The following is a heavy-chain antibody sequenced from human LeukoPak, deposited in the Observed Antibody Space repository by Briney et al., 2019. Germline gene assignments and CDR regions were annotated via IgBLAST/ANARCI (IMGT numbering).Heavy chain of an antibody. Sequence: PSQTLSLTCAISGDSVSSNSAAWNWIRQSPSRGLEWLGRTYYRSKWYNDYAVSVKSRITINPDTSKNQFSLQLNSVTPEDTAVYYCARDYRSNPVATGGYYYYYGMDVWGQGTTVTVSS. CDR1: GDSVSSNSAA. CDR3: ARDYRSNPVATGGYYYYYGMDV. D-gene: IGHD5-12*01. CDR2: TYYRSKWYN. J-gene: IGHJ6*02. V-gene: IGHV6-1*01.